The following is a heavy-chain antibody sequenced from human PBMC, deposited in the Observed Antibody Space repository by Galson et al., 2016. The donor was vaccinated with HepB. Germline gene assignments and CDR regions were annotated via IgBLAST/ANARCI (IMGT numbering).Heavy chain of an antibody. CDR1: GVSISSYY. Sequence: SETLSLTCTVSGVSISSYYWSWFRQPPEKGLEWIGYAFYSGITNYNPYLKSRVTISIDTSKNQFSLKLSSVTAAYTAGYYCARGEGYNLYWGQGTLVTVSS. V-gene: IGHV4-59*08. CDR2: AFYSGIT. CDR3: ARGEGYNLY. D-gene: IGHD5-24*01. J-gene: IGHJ4*02.